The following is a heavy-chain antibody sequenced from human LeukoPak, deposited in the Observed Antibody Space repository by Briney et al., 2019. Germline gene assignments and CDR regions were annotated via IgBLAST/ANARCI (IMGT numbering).Heavy chain of an antibody. CDR2: IYYSGST. D-gene: IGHD6-13*01. CDR3: VGISLGYSSSLDY. Sequence: PSQTLSLTCTVSGGSISSGGYYWSWIRQHPGKGLEWIGYIYYSGSTYYNPSLKSRVTISVDTSKNQFSLKLSSVTAADTAVYYCVGISLGYSSSLDYWGQGTLVTVSS. J-gene: IGHJ4*02. CDR1: GGSISSGGYY. V-gene: IGHV4-31*03.